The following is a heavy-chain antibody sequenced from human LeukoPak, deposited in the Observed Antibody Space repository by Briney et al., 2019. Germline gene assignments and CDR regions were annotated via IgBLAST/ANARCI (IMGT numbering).Heavy chain of an antibody. Sequence: GGSLRFSCAASGFTFSSYAMHWVRQAPGKGLEWVAVISYDGSNKYYADSVKGRFTISRDNSKNTLYLQMNSLRAEDTAVYYCAKCDSSGPGHDYWGQGTLVTVSS. CDR3: AKCDSSGPGHDY. CDR1: GFTFSSYA. V-gene: IGHV3-30-3*02. D-gene: IGHD3-22*01. J-gene: IGHJ4*02. CDR2: ISYDGSNK.